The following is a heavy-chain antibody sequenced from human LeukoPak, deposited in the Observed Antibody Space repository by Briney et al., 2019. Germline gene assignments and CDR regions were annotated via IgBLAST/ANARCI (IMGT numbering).Heavy chain of an antibody. CDR1: GFTFSSHA. CDR3: ARKAQTGSHSGPFDI. D-gene: IGHD1-26*01. J-gene: IGHJ3*02. Sequence: PGGSLRLSCAASGFTFSSHAMNWVRQAPGKGLEWISSISTDSLTIKYADFVSGQFTISRDNAEHLLFLQMNSLRAEDTAVYYCARKAQTGSHSGPFDIWGQGTPVTVSS. CDR2: ISTDSLTI. V-gene: IGHV3-48*04.